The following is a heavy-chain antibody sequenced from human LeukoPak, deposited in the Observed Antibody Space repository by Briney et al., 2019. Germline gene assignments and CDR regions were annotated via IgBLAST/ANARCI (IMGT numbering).Heavy chain of an antibody. CDR1: GGSISSGDYY. J-gene: IGHJ4*02. CDR3: ARGGYYDSSGLHFDY. CDR2: IYYSGST. V-gene: IGHV4-30-4*01. Sequence: SETLSLTCTVSGGSISSGDYYWSWIRQPPGKGLEWIGYIYYSGSTYYNPSLKSRVTISVDTSKNQFSLKLSSVTAADTAVYYCARGGYYDSSGLHFDYWGQGTLVTVSS. D-gene: IGHD3-22*01.